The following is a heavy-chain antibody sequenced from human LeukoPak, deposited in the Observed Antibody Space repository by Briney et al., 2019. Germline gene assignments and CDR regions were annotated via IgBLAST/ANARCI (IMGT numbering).Heavy chain of an antibody. J-gene: IGHJ4*02. CDR1: GFTVSSNY. CDR3: AGYDSSGYYYN. CDR2: IYSGGST. Sequence: GGSLRLSCAASGFTVSSNYMSWVRQAPGKGLEWVSVIYSGGSTYYADSVKGRFTISRDDSKNTLYLQMNSLRAEDTAVYYCAGYDSSGYYYNWGQGTLVTVSS. V-gene: IGHV3-53*01. D-gene: IGHD3-22*01.